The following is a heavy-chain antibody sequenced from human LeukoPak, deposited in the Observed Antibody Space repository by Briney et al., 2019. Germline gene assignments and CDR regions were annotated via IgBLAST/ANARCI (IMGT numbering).Heavy chain of an antibody. CDR2: INPSGGST. D-gene: IGHD6-6*01. V-gene: IGHV1-46*01. CDR3: ARGALSIAARPPRWFDP. Sequence: GESLKISCKGSGYSFTSYWIGWVRQMPGKGLEWMGIINPSGGSTSYAQKFQGRVTMTRDTSTSTVYMELSSLRSEDTAVYYCARGALSIAARPPRWFDPWGQGTLVTVSS. CDR1: GYSFTSYW. J-gene: IGHJ5*02.